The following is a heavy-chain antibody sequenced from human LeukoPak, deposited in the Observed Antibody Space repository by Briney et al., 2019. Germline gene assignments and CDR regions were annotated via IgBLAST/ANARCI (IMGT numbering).Heavy chain of an antibody. CDR2: IYYSGST. Sequence: SETLSLTCTVSGYSISSGYYWGWIRQPPGKGLEWIGSIYYSGSTYYNPSLKSRVTISVDTSKNQFSLKLSSVTAADTAVYYCARLGSIAAAGTSPVGYWGQGTLVTVSS. J-gene: IGHJ4*02. V-gene: IGHV4-38-2*02. D-gene: IGHD6-13*01. CDR1: GYSISSGYY. CDR3: ARLGSIAAAGTSPVGY.